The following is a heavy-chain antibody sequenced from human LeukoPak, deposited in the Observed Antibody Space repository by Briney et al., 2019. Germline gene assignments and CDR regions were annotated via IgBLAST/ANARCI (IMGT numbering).Heavy chain of an antibody. J-gene: IGHJ4*02. Sequence: ASVKVSCKASGYTFTSYYMHWGRQAPGQGLEWMGIINPSGGSTGDAQKFQGRVTMTRDMSTSTVYMELSSLRYEDTAVYYCARDPDSSPGDGDYWGQGPLVNVSS. CDR1: GYTFTSYY. D-gene: IGHD6-13*01. V-gene: IGHV1-46*01. CDR2: INPSGGST. CDR3: ARDPDSSPGDGDY.